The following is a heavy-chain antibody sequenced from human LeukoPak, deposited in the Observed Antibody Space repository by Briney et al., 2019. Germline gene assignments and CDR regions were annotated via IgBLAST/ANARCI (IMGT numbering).Heavy chain of an antibody. CDR1: GGSINNYY. D-gene: IGHD3-10*01. CDR3: ARSMVRGLTHPYSFDY. V-gene: IGHV4-4*07. Sequence: SETLSLTCTVSGGSINNYYLSWIRRPAGKGLEWIGRIYTSGSTDYNPSLRSRVTISVDPSKNQFSLKLSSVTAADTAVYYCARSMVRGLTHPYSFDYWGQGTLVTVSS. J-gene: IGHJ4*02. CDR2: IYTSGST.